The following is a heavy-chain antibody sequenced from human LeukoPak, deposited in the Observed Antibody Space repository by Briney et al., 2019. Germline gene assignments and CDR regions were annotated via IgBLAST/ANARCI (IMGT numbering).Heavy chain of an antibody. V-gene: IGHV3-74*03. Sequence: GGSLRLSCAASGFIFSNYWMHWVRQAPGKGLVWVSRINSDGIITTYADSVKGRFTISRDNAKNTLYLQMNSLRAEDTAMYHCAIVPYYDILTGYSSFDCWGQGILVTVSS. CDR3: AIVPYYDILTGYSSFDC. CDR1: GFIFSNYW. D-gene: IGHD3-9*01. J-gene: IGHJ4*02. CDR2: INSDGIIT.